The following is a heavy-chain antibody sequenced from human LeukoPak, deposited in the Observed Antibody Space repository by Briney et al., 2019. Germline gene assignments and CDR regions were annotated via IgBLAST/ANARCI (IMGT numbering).Heavy chain of an antibody. CDR3: ARDRGVWFGELKYYYYMDV. J-gene: IGHJ6*03. D-gene: IGHD3-10*01. CDR1: GFTLSSYS. CDR2: ISSSSSYI. V-gene: IGHV3-21*01. Sequence: TGGSLRLSCAASGFTLSSYSMNWVRQAPGKGLEWVSSISSSSSYIYYADPVKGRFTISRENAKNSLYLQMNSLRAEDTAVYYCARDRGVWFGELKYYYYMDVWGKGTTVTISS.